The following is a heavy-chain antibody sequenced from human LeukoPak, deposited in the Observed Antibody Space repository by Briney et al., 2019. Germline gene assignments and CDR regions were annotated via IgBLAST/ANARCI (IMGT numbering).Heavy chain of an antibody. D-gene: IGHD2-15*01. CDR3: ARETYCSGGSCYKGNAFDI. J-gene: IGHJ3*02. CDR2: INSDGINT. CDR1: GFTFSNYW. V-gene: IGHV3-74*01. Sequence: GGSLRLSCAASGFTFSNYWMHWVRQAPGKGLVWVSRINSDGINTSYADSVKGRFTISRDNAKNSLYLQMNSLRADDTAVYYCARETYCSGGSCYKGNAFDIWGQGTMVTVFS.